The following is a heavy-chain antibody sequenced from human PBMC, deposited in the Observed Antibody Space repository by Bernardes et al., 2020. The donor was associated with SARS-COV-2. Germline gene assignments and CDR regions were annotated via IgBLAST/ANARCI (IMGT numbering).Heavy chain of an antibody. CDR3: ARGPLIVVVPAAKYYYGMDV. V-gene: IGHV3-74*01. J-gene: IGHJ6*02. Sequence: GGSLRLSRAASGFTFSSYWMHWVRQAPGKGLVWVSRINSDGSSTSYADSVKGRFTISRDNAKNTLYLQMNSLRAEDTAVYYCARGPLIVVVPAAKYYYGMDVWGQGTTVTVSS. CDR1: GFTFSSYW. CDR2: INSDGSST. D-gene: IGHD2-2*01.